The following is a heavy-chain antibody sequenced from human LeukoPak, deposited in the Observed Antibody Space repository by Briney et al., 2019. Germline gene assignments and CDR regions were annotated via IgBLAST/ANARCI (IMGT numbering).Heavy chain of an antibody. V-gene: IGHV4-34*01. Sequence: SETLSITCTVSGGSISSYYWSWIRQPPGKGLEWIGEINHGGSTNYNPSLKSRVTISVDTSKNQFSLKLSSVTAADTAVYYCARNTKHYYDSSGYPGWGQGTLVTVSS. CDR1: GGSISSYY. J-gene: IGHJ4*02. CDR3: ARNTKHYYDSSGYPG. CDR2: INHGGST. D-gene: IGHD3-22*01.